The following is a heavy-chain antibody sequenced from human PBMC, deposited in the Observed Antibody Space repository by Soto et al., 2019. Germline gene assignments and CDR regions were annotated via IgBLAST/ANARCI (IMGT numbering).Heavy chain of an antibody. J-gene: IGHJ4*02. V-gene: IGHV4-31*03. D-gene: IGHD2-15*01. Sequence: SETLSLTCTVSGGSIIRGGYYWSWIRQHPGKGLEWIGYIYYSGSTYYNPSLKSRVTISVDTSKNQFSLKLSSVTAADTAVYYGARKYCSGSSCPSDYWGQGTLVTV. CDR1: GGSIIRGGYY. CDR2: IYYSGST. CDR3: ARKYCSGSSCPSDY.